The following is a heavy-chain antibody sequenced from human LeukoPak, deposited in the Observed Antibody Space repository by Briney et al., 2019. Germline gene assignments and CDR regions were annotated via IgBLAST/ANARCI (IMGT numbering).Heavy chain of an antibody. V-gene: IGHV3-33*01. CDR1: GFTFSNYG. CDR3: ARDIGGSYSQGLDH. Sequence: GGSLRLSCAASGFTFSNYGMHCVRQAPGKGLEWVAVSWYDGSTKYYADSVKGRFSISRDNSKNTVSLQMSSLRPEDTAVYYCARDIGGSYSQGLDHWGQRTLVTVSS. D-gene: IGHD1-26*01. CDR2: SWYDGSTK. J-gene: IGHJ4*02.